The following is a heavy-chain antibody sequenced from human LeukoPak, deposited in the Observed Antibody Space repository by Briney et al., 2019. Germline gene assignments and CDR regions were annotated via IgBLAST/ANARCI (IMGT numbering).Heavy chain of an antibody. CDR3: VRGYSFGPYGMDV. Sequence: GGSLRLSCSASGFPFSSYAMHRVRQAPGKGLEYVSAISDSGGSTYYADSVKGRFTISRDNSKNTLYLQMSSLRAEDTAVYFCVRGYSFGPYGMDVWGQGTTVTVSS. V-gene: IGHV3-64D*09. J-gene: IGHJ6*02. CDR2: ISDSGGST. CDR1: GFPFSSYA. D-gene: IGHD2-15*01.